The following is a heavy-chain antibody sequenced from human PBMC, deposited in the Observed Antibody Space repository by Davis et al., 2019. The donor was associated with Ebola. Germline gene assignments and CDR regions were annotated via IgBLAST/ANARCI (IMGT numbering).Heavy chain of an antibody. V-gene: IGHV1-18*01. Sequence: AASVKVSCKASGYTFTSYGISWVRQAPGQGLEWMGWISAYNGNTNYAQKLQGRVTMTTDTSTSTAYMELRSLRSDDTAVYYCARDEWELLSGFYGYWGQGTLVTVSS. D-gene: IGHD1-26*01. CDR2: ISAYNGNT. J-gene: IGHJ4*02. CDR1: GYTFTSYG. CDR3: ARDEWELLSGFYGY.